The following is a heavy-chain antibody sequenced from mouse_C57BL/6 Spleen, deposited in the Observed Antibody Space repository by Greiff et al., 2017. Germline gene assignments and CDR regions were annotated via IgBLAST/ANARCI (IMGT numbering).Heavy chain of an antibody. CDR2: IYPGDGDT. CDR3: ARWGYSNYPYFDY. CDR1: GYAFSSSW. D-gene: IGHD2-5*01. J-gene: IGHJ2*01. V-gene: IGHV1-82*01. Sequence: VQLQQSGPELVKPGASVKISCKASGYAFSSSWMNWVKQRPGKGLEWIGRIYPGDGDTNYNGKFKGKATLTADKSSSTAYMQLSSLTSEDSAVYFCARWGYSNYPYFDYWGQGTTLTVSS.